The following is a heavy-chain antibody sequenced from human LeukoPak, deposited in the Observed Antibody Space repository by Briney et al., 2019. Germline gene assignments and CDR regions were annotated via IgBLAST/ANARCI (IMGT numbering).Heavy chain of an antibody. CDR1: GYTFTSYD. D-gene: IGHD6-6*01. CDR2: VNPNSGNT. Sequence: ASVKVSCKASGYTFTSYDVNWVRQATGQGLEWMGWVNPNSGNTAYAQNFQGRVTMTSDTSINTAYMELSSLRSEDTAVYYCARGAWTSSFDYWGQATFVTVSS. CDR3: ARGAWTSSFDY. V-gene: IGHV1-8*01. J-gene: IGHJ4*02.